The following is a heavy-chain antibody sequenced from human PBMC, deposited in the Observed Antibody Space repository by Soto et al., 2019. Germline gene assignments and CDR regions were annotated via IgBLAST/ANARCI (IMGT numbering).Heavy chain of an antibody. V-gene: IGHV3-15*01. D-gene: IGHD3-3*01. CDR3: TTDFYDFWSGYSYFDY. CDR1: GFTFSNAW. Sequence: GGSLRLSCAASGFTFSNAWMSWVRQAPGKGLEWVGRIKSKTDGGTTDYAAPVKGRFTISRDDSKNTLYLQMNSLKTEDTAVYYCTTDFYDFWSGYSYFDYWGQGTLVTVSS. CDR2: IKSKTDGGTT. J-gene: IGHJ4*02.